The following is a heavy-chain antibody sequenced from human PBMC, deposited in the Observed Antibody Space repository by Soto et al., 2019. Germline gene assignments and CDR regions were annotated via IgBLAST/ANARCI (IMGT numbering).Heavy chain of an antibody. J-gene: IGHJ4*02. CDR1: GFSFRNYG. CDR2: IQDDGSYQ. V-gene: IGHV3-33*01. CDR3: VSDDDTDDNGLDY. Sequence: QVQLVESGGGVVQPGRSLRLSCVASGFSFRNYGFHWVRQTPGKGLEWVAVIQDDGSYQYYRDSVKGRFTITRDKWRSKLYLKMNGRRVEDSGVYYCVSDDDTDDNGLDYWGRGILVTVSS. D-gene: IGHD1-1*01.